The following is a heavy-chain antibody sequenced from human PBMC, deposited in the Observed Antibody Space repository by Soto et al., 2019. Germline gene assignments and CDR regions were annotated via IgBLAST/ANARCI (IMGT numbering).Heavy chain of an antibody. J-gene: IGHJ6*02. CDR3: ARIREAAAGTHYYYYGMDV. CDR1: GFSLSTSGMC. D-gene: IGHD6-13*01. Sequence: GSGPTLVNPTHTLTLTCTFSGFSLSTSGMCVSWIRQPPGKALEWLALIDWDDDKYYSTSLKTRLTISKDTSKNQVVLTMTNMDPVDTATYYCARIREAAAGTHYYYYGMDVWGQGTTVTVSS. V-gene: IGHV2-70*01. CDR2: IDWDDDK.